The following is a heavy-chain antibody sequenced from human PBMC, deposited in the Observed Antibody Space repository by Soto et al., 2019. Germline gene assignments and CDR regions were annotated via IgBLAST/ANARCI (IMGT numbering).Heavy chain of an antibody. CDR2: IYSGGST. Sequence: GGSLRLSCAVSGFTGSNHYMSRVRQAPGKGLEWVSVIYSGGSTYYADSVKGRFTISRHNSKNTLYLQMNSLRAEDTAVYYCARARGYSYGRDAFDIWGQGTMVTVSS. V-gene: IGHV3-53*04. J-gene: IGHJ3*02. CDR1: GFTGSNHY. D-gene: IGHD5-18*01. CDR3: ARARGYSYGRDAFDI.